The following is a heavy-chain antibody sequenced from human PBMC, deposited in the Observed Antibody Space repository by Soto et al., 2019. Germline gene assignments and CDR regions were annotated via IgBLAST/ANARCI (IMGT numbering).Heavy chain of an antibody. Sequence: EVQLVESGGGLVQPGGSLRLSCAAAGFIFSGYRLHWVRQVPGKGLMWVSRIHSDGTTTTYADSVKGRFTISRDNAKNTLYLQMNSLRAEDTAVYYCAREGNSGDFVSWGQGTLVTVSS. D-gene: IGHD2-21*02. CDR1: GFIFSGYR. CDR2: IHSDGTTT. V-gene: IGHV3-74*01. CDR3: AREGNSGDFVS. J-gene: IGHJ5*01.